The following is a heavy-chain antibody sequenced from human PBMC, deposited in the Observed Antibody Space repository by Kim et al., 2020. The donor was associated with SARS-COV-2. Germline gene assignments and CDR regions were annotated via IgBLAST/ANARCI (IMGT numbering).Heavy chain of an antibody. D-gene: IGHD6-13*01. V-gene: IGHV6-1*01. J-gene: IGHJ4*02. CDR3: ARDSGIAAAGGFDY. Sequence: AVSVKSRITINPDTSKNQFSLQLNSVTPEDTAVYYCARDSGIAAAGGFDYWGQGTLVTVSS.